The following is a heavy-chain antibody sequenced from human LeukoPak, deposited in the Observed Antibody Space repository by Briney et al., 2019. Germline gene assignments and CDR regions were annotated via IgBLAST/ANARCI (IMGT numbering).Heavy chain of an antibody. V-gene: IGHV3-21*01. D-gene: IGHD1-26*01. J-gene: IGHJ4*02. CDR1: AFTLRSYN. CDR3: ARDASGSSIGLIDF. Sequence: GGSLRLSCAASAFTLRSYNMHWVRQAPGKGLEWVSYISTSSTYIYYADSVRGRFTISRDNAKNSLYLHMDSLRAEDTAVYYCARDASGSSIGLIDFWGQGTLVTVSS. CDR2: ISTSSTYI.